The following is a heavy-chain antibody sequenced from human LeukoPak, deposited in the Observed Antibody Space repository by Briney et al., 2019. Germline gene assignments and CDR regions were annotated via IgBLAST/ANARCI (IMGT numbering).Heavy chain of an antibody. V-gene: IGHV3-30-3*01. CDR2: ISNDGTNE. CDR3: ANQPEGYYYYMDV. CDR1: GFTFRNYP. Sequence: GGSLRLSCVASGFTFRNYPMHWVRQAPGKGLEWVAVISNDGTNEYDADSVKGRFTISRDNSYNTVSLQMNSLRDEDTGVYYCANQPEGYYYYMDVWGKGTTVTVS. J-gene: IGHJ6*03.